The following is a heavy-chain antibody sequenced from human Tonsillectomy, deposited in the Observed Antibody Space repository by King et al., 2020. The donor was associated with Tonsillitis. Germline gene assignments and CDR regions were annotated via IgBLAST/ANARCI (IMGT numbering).Heavy chain of an antibody. D-gene: IGHD5-18*01. CDR3: ARRTGDTTMVPQSCEY. Sequence: QLVQSGAEVKKPGESLKISCKGSGYRFTSHWIGWVRQMPGKGLEWMGIIYPGDSDTRYSPTFQAQVTISADKSISTAYLQWSSLKAADTAMYYCARRTGDTTMVPQSCEYWGQGTLVTVSS. V-gene: IGHV5-51*01. CDR1: GYRFTSHW. CDR2: IYPGDSDT. J-gene: IGHJ1*01.